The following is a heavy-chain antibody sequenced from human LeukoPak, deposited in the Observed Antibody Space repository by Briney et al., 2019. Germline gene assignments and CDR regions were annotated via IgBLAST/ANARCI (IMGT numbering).Heavy chain of an antibody. D-gene: IGHD6-19*01. Sequence: GGSLRLSCAASGFTFSSYAMHWVRQAPGKGVEYVSAITSNGDRTYYANSVKGRFTISRDNSKNTLYLQMDSLRSEDTAVYYCAIQRDSSGWPLFDYWGQGTLVTVSS. J-gene: IGHJ4*02. V-gene: IGHV3-64*01. CDR3: AIQRDSSGWPLFDY. CDR2: ITSNGDRT. CDR1: GFTFSSYA.